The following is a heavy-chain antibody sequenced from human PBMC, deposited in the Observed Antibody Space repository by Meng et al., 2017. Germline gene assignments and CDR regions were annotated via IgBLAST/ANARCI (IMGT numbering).Heavy chain of an antibody. Sequence: GESLKISCAASGFTFSSYAMSWVRQAPGKGLEWVSAISGSGGSTYYADSVKGRFTISRDNSKNTLYLQMNSLRAKDTAVYYCANKKEGYSYDYGPPDVSGDGYWGQGTLVTVSS. J-gene: IGHJ4*02. D-gene: IGHD5-18*01. V-gene: IGHV3-23*01. CDR1: GFTFSSYA. CDR3: ANKKEGYSYDYGPPDVSGDGY. CDR2: ISGSGGST.